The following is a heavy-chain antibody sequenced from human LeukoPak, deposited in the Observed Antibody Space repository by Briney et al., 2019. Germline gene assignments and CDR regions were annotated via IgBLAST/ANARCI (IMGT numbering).Heavy chain of an antibody. Sequence: PGGSLRLSCAASAFNFDDYGMSWVRQVPGKGLEWVSGINLNGGSIGYADSVKGRITISRDNAKNSLYLQMNSLRVEDTAFYYCARDSVVGVATWDYWGQGTLVTVSS. V-gene: IGHV3-20*04. CDR2: INLNGGSI. J-gene: IGHJ4*02. CDR1: AFNFDDYG. D-gene: IGHD2-15*01. CDR3: ARDSVVGVATWDY.